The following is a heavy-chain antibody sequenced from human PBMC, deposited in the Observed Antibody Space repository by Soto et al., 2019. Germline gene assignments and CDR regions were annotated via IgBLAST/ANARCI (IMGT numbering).Heavy chain of an antibody. CDR3: ARDRRGEMATPWDYYYGMDV. V-gene: IGHV3-48*03. J-gene: IGHJ6*02. Sequence: EVQLVESGGGLVQPGGSLRLSCAASGFTFSSYEMNWVRQAPGKGLEWVSYISGSGSTIYYADSVKGRFTISRDNAKNSLYLQMNSLRAEDTAVYYCARDRRGEMATPWDYYYGMDVWGQGTTVTVSS. D-gene: IGHD3-16*01. CDR1: GFTFSSYE. CDR2: ISGSGSTI.